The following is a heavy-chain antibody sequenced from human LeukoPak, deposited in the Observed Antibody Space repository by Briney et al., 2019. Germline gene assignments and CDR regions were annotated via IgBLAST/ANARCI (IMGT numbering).Heavy chain of an antibody. Sequence: GGSLRLSCAASGFTFSGSAMHWVRQASGKGLEWVGRIRSKANSYATAYAASVKGRFTISRDDSKSTAYLQMNSLKTEDTAVYYCTSSDYYDSSGYSSFDFWGQGTLVTVSS. CDR3: TSSDYYDSSGYSSFDF. D-gene: IGHD3-22*01. CDR2: IRSKANSYAT. CDR1: GFTFSGSA. V-gene: IGHV3-73*01. J-gene: IGHJ4*02.